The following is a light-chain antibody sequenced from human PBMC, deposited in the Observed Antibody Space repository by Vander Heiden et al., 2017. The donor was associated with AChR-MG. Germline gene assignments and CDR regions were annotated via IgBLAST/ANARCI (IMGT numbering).Light chain of an antibody. CDR1: QSISSY. CDR3: QQCRNWPVA. CDR2: DAS. Sequence: EIVLTQSPATLSLSPGERATLSCRASQSISSYLGWYQQKPGQAPSLGIHDASNRATGIPARFSGSGSGTDFTLTISSLEPEDFAVYYCQQCRNWPVAFGGGTKVEIK. J-gene: IGKJ4*01. V-gene: IGKV3-11*01.